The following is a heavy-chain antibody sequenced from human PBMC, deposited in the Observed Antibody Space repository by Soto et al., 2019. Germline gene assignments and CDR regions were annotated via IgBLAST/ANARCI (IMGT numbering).Heavy chain of an antibody. CDR2: IWYDGSNE. D-gene: IGHD5-18*01. V-gene: IGHV3-33*01. CDR1: GFRFSGYG. CDR3: ASAGGYNYGEQTFDY. Sequence: QVQRLESGGGVVQPGRSLRLSCAVSGFRFSGYGMHWVRQAPGKVLEWVAVIWYDGSNENYADSVKGRFTISRDISNNTLCLQMSSLRAEDTAVYYCASAGGYNYGEQTFDYWGQGTLVTVSS. J-gene: IGHJ4*02.